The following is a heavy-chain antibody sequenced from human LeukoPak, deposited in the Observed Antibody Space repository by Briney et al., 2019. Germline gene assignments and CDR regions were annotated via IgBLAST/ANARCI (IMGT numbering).Heavy chain of an antibody. CDR2: IYS. D-gene: IGHD2-2*01. V-gene: IGHV4-30-2*01. CDR3: ARGGYYAPGAFDI. Sequence: SETLSLTCAVSGGSISSGGYSWSWIRQPPGKGLEWIGYIYSYHNPSLKSRVTMSVDRSKNQFSLNLTSVTAADTAVYYCARGGYYAPGAFDIWGQGTMVTVSS. J-gene: IGHJ3*02. CDR1: GGSISSGGYS.